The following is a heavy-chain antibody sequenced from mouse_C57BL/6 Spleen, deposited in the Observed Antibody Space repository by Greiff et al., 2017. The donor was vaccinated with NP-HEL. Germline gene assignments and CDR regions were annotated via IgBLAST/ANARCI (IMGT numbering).Heavy chain of an antibody. J-gene: IGHJ4*01. CDR1: GFTFSSYG. CDR3: ARRNYGNSGDD. Sequence: EVKLVESGGDLVKPGGSLKLSCAASGFTFSSYGMSWVRQTPDKRLEWVATISSGGSYTYYPDSVKGRFTISRDNAKNTLYLQMSSLKSEDTAMYYCARRNYGNSGDDWGQGTSVTVSS. CDR2: ISSGGSYT. V-gene: IGHV5-6*02. D-gene: IGHD2-1*01.